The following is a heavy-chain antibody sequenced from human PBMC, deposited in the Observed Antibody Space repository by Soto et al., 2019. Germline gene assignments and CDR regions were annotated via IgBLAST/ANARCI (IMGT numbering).Heavy chain of an antibody. D-gene: IGHD2-2*01. CDR1: GGSFSGYY. V-gene: IGHV4-34*01. Sequence: QVQLQQWGAGLLKPSETLSLTCAVYGGSFSGYYWSWIRQPPGKGLEWIGEINHSGNTNYNPSLKSRVTLSVDTSNNQFSLKLNSVTAADTAVYYCARPYCSGTNCPEIVDAWGQGTTVTVSS. CDR3: ARPYCSGTNCPEIVDA. CDR2: INHSGNT. J-gene: IGHJ6*02.